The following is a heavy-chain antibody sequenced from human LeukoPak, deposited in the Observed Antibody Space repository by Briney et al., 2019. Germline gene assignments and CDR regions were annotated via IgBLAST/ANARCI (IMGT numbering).Heavy chain of an antibody. D-gene: IGHD3-22*01. CDR1: GGTFSSYA. CDR3: ARVGYYESSGYYEY. J-gene: IGHJ4*02. CDR2: INPNSGGT. V-gene: IGHV1-2*06. Sequence: ASVKVSCKASGGTFSSYAISWVRQAPGQGLEWMGRINPNSGGTNYAQKFQGRVTMTRDTSISTVYMELSRLRSDVTAVYYCARVGYYESSGYYEYWGQGTLVTVSS.